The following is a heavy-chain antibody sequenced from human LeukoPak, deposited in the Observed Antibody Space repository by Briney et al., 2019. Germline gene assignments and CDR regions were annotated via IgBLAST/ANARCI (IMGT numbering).Heavy chain of an antibody. CDR1: GFTSNAYA. D-gene: IGHD6-19*01. J-gene: IGHJ4*02. Sequence: GGSLRLSCAASGFTSNAYAIHWVRQAPGKGLEWVSLVKGDGVTTDYANSVKGRFTVSRDNSKNSLYLQMSNLRTEDTALYYCVRDTGSGWDFDYWGQGTLVTVSS. V-gene: IGHV3-43*02. CDR3: VRDTGSGWDFDY. CDR2: VKGDGVTT.